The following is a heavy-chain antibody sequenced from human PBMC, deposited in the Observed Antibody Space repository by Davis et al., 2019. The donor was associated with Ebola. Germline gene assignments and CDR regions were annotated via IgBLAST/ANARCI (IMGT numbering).Heavy chain of an antibody. CDR2: IYYSGTT. CDR3: ARGDDYPFYMDV. Sequence: SETLSLTCTVSGGSIRNYYWNWIRQPPGKGLEWIGYIYYSGTTNYNPSLKSRVTISADTSKNQFSLKLSSVTAADTAVYYCARGDDYPFYMDVWGTGTTVTVSS. V-gene: IGHV4-59*01. CDR1: GGSIRNYY. J-gene: IGHJ6*04. D-gene: IGHD2/OR15-2a*01.